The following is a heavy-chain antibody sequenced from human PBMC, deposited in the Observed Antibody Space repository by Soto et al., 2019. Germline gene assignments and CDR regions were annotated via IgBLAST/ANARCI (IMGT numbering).Heavy chain of an antibody. J-gene: IGHJ1*01. CDR2: INPNSGAT. CDR1: GYSFSGYY. CDR3: ARGPFTYDSSGYYVY. V-gene: IGHV1-2*02. D-gene: IGHD3-22*01. Sequence: ASVKVSCKTSGYSFSGYYIHWVRQAPGQGLEWMGWINPNSGATLYARKFQGRVIVSRDTSINTASMQLSSLSSDDTAVYYCARGPFTYDSSGYYVYWGQGTLVTVSS.